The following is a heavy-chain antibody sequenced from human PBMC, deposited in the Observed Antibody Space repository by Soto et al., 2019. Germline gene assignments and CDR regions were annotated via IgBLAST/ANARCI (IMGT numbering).Heavy chain of an antibody. CDR2: ISSSSSTI. CDR1: GFTFSSYS. V-gene: IGHV3-48*02. Sequence: GGSLRLSCAASGFTFSSYSMNWVRQAPGKGLEWVSYISSSSSTIYYADSVKGRFTISRDNAKNSLYLQMNSLRDEDTAVYYCAIDIVVVPAAIDSYSGMDVWGQGTTVTVSS. D-gene: IGHD2-2*01. J-gene: IGHJ6*02. CDR3: AIDIVVVPAAIDSYSGMDV.